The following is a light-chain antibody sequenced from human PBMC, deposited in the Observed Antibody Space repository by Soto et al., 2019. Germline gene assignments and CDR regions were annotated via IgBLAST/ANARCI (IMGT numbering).Light chain of an antibody. J-gene: IGLJ3*02. CDR3: QSYDSSLNGYWV. Sequence: QSVLTQPPSVSGAPGQRVTISCTGSSSNIGAGYDVHWYQQLPGTAPKVLIYGNNNRPSGVPDRFSGPKSGTSASLAITGLQAEDEADYYGQSYDSSLNGYWVFGGGTKLTVL. CDR1: SSNIGAGYD. V-gene: IGLV1-40*01. CDR2: GNN.